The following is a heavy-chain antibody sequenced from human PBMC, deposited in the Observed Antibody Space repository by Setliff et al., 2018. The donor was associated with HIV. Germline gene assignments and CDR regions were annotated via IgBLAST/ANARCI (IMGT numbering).Heavy chain of an antibody. CDR3: ARAFSGYYFDY. Sequence: PGGSLRLSCAASGFTFRDHYMTWIRQAPGKGLEWISYISSSGSTTYYADSVKGRFTISRDNAKKSLYLQMNSLRADDTAVYYCARAFSGYYFDYWGQGTLVTVSS. CDR2: ISSSGSTT. CDR1: GFTFRDHY. D-gene: IGHD3-3*01. V-gene: IGHV3-11*04. J-gene: IGHJ4*02.